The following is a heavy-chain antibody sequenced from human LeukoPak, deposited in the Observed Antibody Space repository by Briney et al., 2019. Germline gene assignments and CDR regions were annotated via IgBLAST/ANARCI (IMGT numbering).Heavy chain of an antibody. CDR3: ARHLGTGSGNYYYYYGMDV. CDR2: IYPGDSDT. D-gene: IGHD3-10*01. Sequence: GESLKISCKGSGYSFTSYWIGWVRQMPGKGLEWMGIIYPGDSDTRYSPSFQGQVTISADKSISTAYLQWSSLKASDTAMYYCARHLGTGSGNYYYYYGMDVWGQGTTVTVSS. J-gene: IGHJ6*02. V-gene: IGHV5-51*01. CDR1: GYSFTSYW.